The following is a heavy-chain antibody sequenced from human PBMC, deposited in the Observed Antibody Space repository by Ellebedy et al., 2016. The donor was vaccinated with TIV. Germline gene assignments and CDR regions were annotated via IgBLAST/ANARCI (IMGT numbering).Heavy chain of an antibody. CDR3: ARGGLSGSYSPGVDY. V-gene: IGHV1-69*13. D-gene: IGHD1-26*01. J-gene: IGHJ4*02. Sequence: ASVKVSCKASGGTFSSYAISWVRQAPGQGLEWMGGIIPIFGTANYAQKFQGRVTITADESTSTAYMELSSLRSEDTAVYYCARGGLSGSYSPGVDYWGQGTLVTVSS. CDR1: GGTFSSYA. CDR2: IIPIFGTA.